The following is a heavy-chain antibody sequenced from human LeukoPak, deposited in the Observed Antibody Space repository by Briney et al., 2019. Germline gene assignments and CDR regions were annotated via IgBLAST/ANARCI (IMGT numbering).Heavy chain of an antibody. CDR1: GGTFSSYA. J-gene: IGHJ4*02. Sequence: ASVKVSCKASGGTFSSYAISWVRQAPGQGLEWMGGIIPIFGTANYAQKFQGRVTITADESTSTAYIELSSLRSEDTAVYYCARERYSGSRLAPFDYWGQGTLVTVSS. V-gene: IGHV1-69*13. CDR2: IIPIFGTA. D-gene: IGHD1-26*01. CDR3: ARERYSGSRLAPFDY.